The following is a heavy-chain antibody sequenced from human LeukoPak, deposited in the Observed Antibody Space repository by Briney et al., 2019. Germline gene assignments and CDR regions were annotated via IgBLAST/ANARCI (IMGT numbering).Heavy chain of an antibody. Sequence: GGSLRLSCAASGFTFSSYSMNWVRQAPGKGLEWVSYISSSSSTIYYADSVKGRFTISRDNAKNSLYLQMNSLRADDTAVYYCAAAYQYYFDYWGQGALVTVSS. J-gene: IGHJ4*02. CDR3: AAAYQYYFDY. V-gene: IGHV3-48*04. D-gene: IGHD3-16*01. CDR1: GFTFSSYS. CDR2: ISSSSSTI.